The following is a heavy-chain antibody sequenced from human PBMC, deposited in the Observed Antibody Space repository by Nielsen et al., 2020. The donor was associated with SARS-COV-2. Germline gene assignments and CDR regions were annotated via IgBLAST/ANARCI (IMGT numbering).Heavy chain of an antibody. J-gene: IGHJ4*02. D-gene: IGHD4-17*01. V-gene: IGHV3-48*04. Sequence: GGSLRLSCAVSGFTFSSYAMSWVRQAPGKGLEWVSYISSSSSTIYYADSVKGRFTISRDNAKNTLYLQMNSLRAEDTAVYYCAITHDYGDYEDYWGQGTLVTVSS. CDR1: GFTFSSYA. CDR2: ISSSSSTI. CDR3: AITHDYGDYEDY.